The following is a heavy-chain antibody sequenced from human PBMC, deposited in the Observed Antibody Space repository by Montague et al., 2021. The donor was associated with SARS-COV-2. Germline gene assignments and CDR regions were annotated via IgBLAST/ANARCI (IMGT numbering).Heavy chain of an antibody. J-gene: IGHJ2*01. D-gene: IGHD4-17*01. CDR1: GGSISSSSYY. V-gene: IGHV4-39*01. CDR2: IYNSGSI. CDR3: AGLTGGIGDYWNFDL. Sequence: SETLSLTCTISGGSISSSSYYWVWIRQPPGKGLEWIGTIYNSGSIYFNPSLKSRVALSVATPQNQFSLGLRSLAAADTAVYYCAGLTGGIGDYWNFDLWGRGTLASVSS.